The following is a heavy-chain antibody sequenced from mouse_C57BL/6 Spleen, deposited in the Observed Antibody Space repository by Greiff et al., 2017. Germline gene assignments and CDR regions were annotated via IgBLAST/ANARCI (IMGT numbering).Heavy chain of an antibody. CDR3: ARSPSTFGAMDY. Sequence: VQLQQPGAELVKPGASVKLSCTASGYTFTSYWMHWVKQRPGQGLEWIGMIHPNSGSTNYNEKFKSKATLTVDKSSSTASMQLSSLTSEDSAVYYCARSPSTFGAMDYWGQGTSVTVSS. CDR2: IHPNSGST. V-gene: IGHV1-64*01. CDR1: GYTFTSYW. J-gene: IGHJ4*01.